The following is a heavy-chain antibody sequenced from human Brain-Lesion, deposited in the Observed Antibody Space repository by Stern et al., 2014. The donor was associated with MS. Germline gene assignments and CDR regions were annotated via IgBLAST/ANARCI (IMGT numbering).Heavy chain of an antibody. D-gene: IGHD3-9*01. J-gene: IGHJ4*02. CDR1: GFTFSSYG. V-gene: IGHV3-33*06. CDR2: IWYDGSNK. Sequence: QMQLVESGGDVVQPGRSLRLSCAASGFTFSSYGMHWVRQAPGKGLEWVAIIWYDGSNKYYRDSVRGRFTISRDNSKNTLYLQMNSLRAEDTAVYYCAKEHARYDILTGPMDYWGQGTLVTVSS. CDR3: AKEHARYDILTGPMDY.